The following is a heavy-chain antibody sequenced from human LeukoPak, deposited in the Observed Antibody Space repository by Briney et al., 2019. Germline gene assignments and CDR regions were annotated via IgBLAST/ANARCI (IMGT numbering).Heavy chain of an antibody. J-gene: IGHJ5*02. D-gene: IGHD4-23*01. V-gene: IGHV1-46*01. CDR1: GYSFTSYY. CDR3: AKDLRWDHPGLDP. CDR2: INPGGGST. Sequence: ASVKVSCKASGYSFTSYYIHWVRQAPGQGLESMGIINPGGGSTSYAQTFQDRVTMTRDTSTSTVYLELNSLRSEDTAVYYCAKDLRWDHPGLDPWGQGTLVIVSS.